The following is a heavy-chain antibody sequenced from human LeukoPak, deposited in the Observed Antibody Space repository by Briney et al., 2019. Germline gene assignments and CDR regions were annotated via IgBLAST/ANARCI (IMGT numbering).Heavy chain of an antibody. CDR3: AWGAYGDK. CDR1: GYTLTSYG. CDR2: ISTQSGNT. Sequence: ASVKVSCEASGYTLTSYGINWMRQAPGQGLEWMGWISTQSGNTNYAQKVQGRLTLTTDRSTNTAYMELRSLRSDDTAAYYCAWGAYGDKWGQGTMVTVSS. V-gene: IGHV1-18*01. D-gene: IGHD3-16*01. J-gene: IGHJ4*02.